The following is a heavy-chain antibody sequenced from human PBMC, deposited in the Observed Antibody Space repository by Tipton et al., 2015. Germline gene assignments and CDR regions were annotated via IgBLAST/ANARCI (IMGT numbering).Heavy chain of an antibody. D-gene: IGHD5-24*01. V-gene: IGHV4-59*01. Sequence: LRLSCSVSSDSISKYYWSWIRQPPGKELEWIGYIQYSGSTNYNPSLKSRVTISVDTSKNQFSLKLSSVTAADTAVYYCARDLEHGMDVWSQGTTVPVSS. CDR2: IQYSGST. CDR3: ARDLEHGMDV. J-gene: IGHJ6*02. CDR1: SDSISKYY.